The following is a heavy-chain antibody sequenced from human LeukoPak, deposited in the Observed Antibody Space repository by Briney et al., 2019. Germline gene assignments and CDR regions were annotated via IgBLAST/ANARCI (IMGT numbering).Heavy chain of an antibody. Sequence: ASVKVSCKASGYTFTSYGISWVRQAPGQGLEWMGWISAYNGNTNYAQKLQGRVTMTTDTSTSTAYMELTSLRSDDTAVYYCARDYVVGKGYCSSTSCFTEAFDIWGQGTMVTVSS. CDR3: ARDYVVGKGYCSSTSCFTEAFDI. CDR2: ISAYNGNT. CDR1: GYTFTSYG. V-gene: IGHV1-18*01. D-gene: IGHD2-2*01. J-gene: IGHJ3*02.